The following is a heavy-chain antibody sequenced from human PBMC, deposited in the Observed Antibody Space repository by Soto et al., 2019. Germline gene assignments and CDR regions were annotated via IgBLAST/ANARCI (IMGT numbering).Heavy chain of an antibody. CDR1: GFTFSSYW. V-gene: IGHV3-74*01. J-gene: IGHJ4*02. CDR3: AGGGYSGYDVGY. Sequence: GGSLRLSCAASGFTFSSYWMHWVRQAPGKGLVWVSRINSDGSSTSYADSVKGRFTISRDNAKNTLYLQMNSLRAEDTAVYYCAGGGYSGYDVGYWGQGTLVTVSS. CDR2: INSDGSST. D-gene: IGHD5-12*01.